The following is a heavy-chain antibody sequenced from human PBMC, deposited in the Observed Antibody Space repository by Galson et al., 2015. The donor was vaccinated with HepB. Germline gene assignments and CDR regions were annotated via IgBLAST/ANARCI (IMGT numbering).Heavy chain of an antibody. CDR1: GYIFTGYY. D-gene: IGHD1-1*01. CDR3: AREMKTVLDAEYFHH. J-gene: IGHJ1*01. CDR2: INPNSGGT. V-gene: IGHV1-2*02. Sequence: SVKVSCKASGYIFTGYYVHWVRQAPGQGLEWMGWINPNSGGTHYAQKFQDSVTMTRDTATSTVYMELSRLRSDDTAVYYCAREMKTVLDAEYFHHWGQGTLVTVSS.